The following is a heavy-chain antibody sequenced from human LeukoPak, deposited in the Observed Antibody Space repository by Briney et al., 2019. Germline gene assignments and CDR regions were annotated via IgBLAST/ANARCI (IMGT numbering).Heavy chain of an antibody. Sequence: SETLSLTCTVSGGSISSDSYYRSWIRQPAGKGLEWIGRIYPSGSTNYKPSLKSRVTLSIDTSKNQFSLKLSSVTAADTAVYYCARAQDYDFWSDYFPLTGFDPWGQGTLVTVSS. CDR1: GGSISSDSYY. CDR2: IYPSGST. CDR3: ARAQDYDFWSDYFPLTGFDP. J-gene: IGHJ5*02. V-gene: IGHV4-61*02. D-gene: IGHD3-3*01.